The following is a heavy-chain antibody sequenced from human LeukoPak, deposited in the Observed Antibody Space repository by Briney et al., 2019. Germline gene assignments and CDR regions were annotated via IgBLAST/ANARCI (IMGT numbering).Heavy chain of an antibody. CDR1: GSSFTSYW. J-gene: IGHJ4*02. D-gene: IGHD3-22*01. Sequence: GESLKISCKGSGSSFTSYWIGWVPQMPGKGLEWMGIIYPGDSDSRYSPSFQGQVTIPADKSISTAYLQWSSLKASDTAMYYCARLPVSSGYYYVDYWGQGTLVTVSS. V-gene: IGHV5-51*01. CDR2: IYPGDSDS. CDR3: ARLPVSSGYYYVDY.